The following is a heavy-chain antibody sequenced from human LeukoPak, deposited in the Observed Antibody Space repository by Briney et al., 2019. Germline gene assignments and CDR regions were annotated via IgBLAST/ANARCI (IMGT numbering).Heavy chain of an antibody. D-gene: IGHD2-2*01. J-gene: IGHJ3*02. V-gene: IGHV3-7*01. CDR2: IFQDGNEK. Sequence: GGSLRLSCAASGSTFSTSWMGWVRQAPGKGLEWVANIFQDGNEKYYVDSVKGRFTISRDNAKNSLYLQMNSLRVEDTAVYYCARTIVEVRAASDVFDIWGQGTMVTVSS. CDR3: ARTIVEVRAASDVFDI. CDR1: GSTFSTSW.